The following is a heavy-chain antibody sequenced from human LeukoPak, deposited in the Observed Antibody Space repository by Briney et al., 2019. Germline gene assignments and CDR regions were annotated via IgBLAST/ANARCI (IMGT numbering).Heavy chain of an antibody. Sequence: ASVKVSCKASGYTFTGYYMHWVRQAPGQGLEWMGWINPNSGDTNYAQKFQGRVTMTRDTSISTAYMELSRLRSDDTAVYYCARVFELTGTTGGDYWGQGTLVTVSS. V-gene: IGHV1-2*02. CDR2: INPNSGDT. J-gene: IGHJ4*02. CDR1: GYTFTGYY. CDR3: ARVFELTGTTGGDY. D-gene: IGHD1-7*01.